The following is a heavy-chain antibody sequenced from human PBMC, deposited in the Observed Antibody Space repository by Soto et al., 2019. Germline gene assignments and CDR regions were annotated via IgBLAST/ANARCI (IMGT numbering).Heavy chain of an antibody. V-gene: IGHV4-59*01. D-gene: IGHD3-22*01. CDR1: GGSISRYY. Sequence: SETLSLTCTVSGGSISRYYWNWLRQPPGRGLEWIGYIDYSGSTTYNPSLKTRVTLSVDTSKNQFSLKLSSVTAADTAVYYCARGRGDSRGTNFDYWGQGILVTVS. CDR3: ARGRGDSRGTNFDY. CDR2: IDYSGST. J-gene: IGHJ4*02.